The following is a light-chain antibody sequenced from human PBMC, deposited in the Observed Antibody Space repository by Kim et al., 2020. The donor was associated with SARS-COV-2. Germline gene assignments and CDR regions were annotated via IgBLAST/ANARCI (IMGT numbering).Light chain of an antibody. CDR1: SLRNYY. CDR2: GKN. CDR3: KSRDSSGNHWV. Sequence: SSELTQDPAVSVALGQTVRITCQGDSLRNYYATWYQQKPGQAPVLVIYGKNNRPSGIPDRFSGSSSGNTASLTITGAQAEDEADYYCKSRDSSGNHWVLGGGTKLTVL. J-gene: IGLJ3*02. V-gene: IGLV3-19*01.